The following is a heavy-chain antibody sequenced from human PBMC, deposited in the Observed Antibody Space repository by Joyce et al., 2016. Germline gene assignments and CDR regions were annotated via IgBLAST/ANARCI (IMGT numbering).Heavy chain of an antibody. J-gene: IGHJ4*02. D-gene: IGHD6-13*01. CDR3: GRVDPTEQPIDY. CDR1: GFAFSTYT. CDR2: ISDNSRFR. Sequence: EVQLVESGGGLVKPGGSLRLFCAASGFAFSTYTMSWVRQAPGKGVEWVSSISDNSRFRYYADSLKGRFTISRDNAKNSLYLQMNGLRAEDTAVYYCGRVDPTEQPIDYWGQGTLVTVSS. V-gene: IGHV3-21*01.